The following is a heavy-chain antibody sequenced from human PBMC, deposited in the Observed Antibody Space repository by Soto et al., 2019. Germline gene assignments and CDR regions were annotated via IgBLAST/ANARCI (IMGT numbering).Heavy chain of an antibody. CDR1: GYTFTSYY. J-gene: IGHJ6*02. V-gene: IGHV1-46*01. CDR3: GRDAEYYYYYRMDV. Sequence: SSVKVSCKASGYTFTSYYMHWVRQAPGQGLEWMGIVNPSGGSTSYAQKFQGIVTMTRDTSTSTVYMELSSLRSEGTAVYYCGRDAEYYYYYRMDVWGQGNTV. CDR2: VNPSGGST.